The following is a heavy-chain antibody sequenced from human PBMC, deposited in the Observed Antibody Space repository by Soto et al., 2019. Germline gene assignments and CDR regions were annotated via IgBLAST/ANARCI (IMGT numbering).Heavy chain of an antibody. D-gene: IGHD3-22*01. Sequence: ASVKVSCKASGYTFTGHYIHWVRQAPEQGPEWMGEIGPESGATRYAQRFQGRVTMTRDMSITTVYMELNNLSPDDTAVYYCARIHHSSGYSYDHWGQGTLVTVSS. CDR3: ARIHHSSGYSYDH. J-gene: IGHJ4*02. V-gene: IGHV1-2*02. CDR2: IGPESGAT. CDR1: GYTFTGHY.